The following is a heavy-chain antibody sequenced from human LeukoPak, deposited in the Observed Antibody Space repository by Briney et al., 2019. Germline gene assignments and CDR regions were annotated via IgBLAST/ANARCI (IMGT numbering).Heavy chain of an antibody. CDR3: ARAEIAAAGYDY. D-gene: IGHD6-13*01. Sequence: PGRSLRLSCAASGFTFSSYAMHWVRQAPGKGLEWVAVISYDGSNKYYADSVKGRFTISRDNAKNSLYLQMNSLRAEDTAVYYCARAEIAAAGYDYWGQGTLVTVSS. V-gene: IGHV3-30*04. J-gene: IGHJ4*02. CDR2: ISYDGSNK. CDR1: GFTFSSYA.